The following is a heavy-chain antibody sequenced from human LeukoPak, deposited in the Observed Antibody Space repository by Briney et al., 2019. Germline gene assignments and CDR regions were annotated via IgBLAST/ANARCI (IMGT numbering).Heavy chain of an antibody. CDR1: GFTFSSYS. CDR3: ARALDSYYYYMDV. J-gene: IGHJ6*03. V-gene: IGHV3-21*01. Sequence: GGSLRLSCAASGFTFSSYSMNWVRQAPGKGLEWVASISSSSSYIYYADSVKGRFTISRDNAKNSLYLQMNSLRAEDTAVYYCARALDSYYYYMDVWGKGTTVTISS. CDR2: ISSSSSYI.